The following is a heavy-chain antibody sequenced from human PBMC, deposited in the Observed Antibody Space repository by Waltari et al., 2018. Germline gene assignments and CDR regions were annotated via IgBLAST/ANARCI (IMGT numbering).Heavy chain of an antibody. V-gene: IGHV4-38-2*01. Sequence: QVQLQESGPGLVKPSETLSLTCAVSGSSISSGYYWGWLRQPPGKGLEWIGSIYHSGSTYYNPSLKGRVTISVDTSKNQFSLKLSSVTAADTAVYYCARLGYSGYDRTDYWGQGTLVTVSS. CDR2: IYHSGST. CDR3: ARLGYSGYDRTDY. D-gene: IGHD5-12*01. CDR1: GSSISSGYY. J-gene: IGHJ4*02.